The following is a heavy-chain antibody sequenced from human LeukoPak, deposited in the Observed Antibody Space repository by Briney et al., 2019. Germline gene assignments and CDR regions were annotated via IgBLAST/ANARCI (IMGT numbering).Heavy chain of an antibody. V-gene: IGHV3-48*03. Sequence: PGGSLRLSCAASGFTFSSYEMNWVRQAPGKGLEWVSFISTGGTNKYYADSVRGRFTISRDNAKNSLYLQMNSLRAEGRAVYYCARSRGSVEYWGQGTLVTVSS. J-gene: IGHJ4*02. CDR2: ISTGGTNK. D-gene: IGHD3-10*01. CDR3: ARSRGSVEY. CDR1: GFTFSSYE.